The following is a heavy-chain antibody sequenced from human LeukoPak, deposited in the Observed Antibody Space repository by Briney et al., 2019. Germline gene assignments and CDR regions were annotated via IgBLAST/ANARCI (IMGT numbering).Heavy chain of an antibody. J-gene: IGHJ4*02. CDR3: TRVGSSSTFDY. Sequence: PGGSLRLSCTASGFTFGDYAMSWVRQAPGKGLEWVGFIRSKAYGGTTEYAASVKGRFAISRDDSKSIAYLQMNSLKTEDTAVYYCTRVGSSSTFDYWGQGTLVTVSS. D-gene: IGHD6-6*01. CDR1: GFTFGDYA. V-gene: IGHV3-49*04. CDR2: IRSKAYGGTT.